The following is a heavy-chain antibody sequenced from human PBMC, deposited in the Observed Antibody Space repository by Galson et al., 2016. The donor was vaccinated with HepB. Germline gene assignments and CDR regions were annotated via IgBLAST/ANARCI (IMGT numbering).Heavy chain of an antibody. J-gene: IGHJ6*02. Sequence: SLRLSCAASGFTFSNYAMTWVRRAPGKGLEWVSGISGSGGNTYYADSVKGRFTISRDNSKNTLFLQIISLRAEDTAVYYCSKVPSLNYGSGAGYGMDVWGQGTTVTVSS. V-gene: IGHV3-23*01. CDR3: SKVPSLNYGSGAGYGMDV. CDR2: ISGSGGNT. D-gene: IGHD3-10*01. CDR1: GFTFSNYA.